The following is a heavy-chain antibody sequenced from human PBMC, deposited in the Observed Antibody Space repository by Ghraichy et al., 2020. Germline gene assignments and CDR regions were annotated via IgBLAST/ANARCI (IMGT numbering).Heavy chain of an antibody. CDR1: GYTFTTYG. D-gene: IGHD2-2*01. CDR2: IIVYNGNT. Sequence: ASVKVSCKASGYTFTTYGISWVRQAPGQGLEWMGWIIVYNGNTNYAQKLQGRVTMTTDTSTSTAYMELRSLRSDDTAGYYCARGRRDCTGNNCYSDFDYWGQGTLVTVSS. CDR3: ARGRRDCTGNNCYSDFDY. J-gene: IGHJ4*02. V-gene: IGHV1-18*01.